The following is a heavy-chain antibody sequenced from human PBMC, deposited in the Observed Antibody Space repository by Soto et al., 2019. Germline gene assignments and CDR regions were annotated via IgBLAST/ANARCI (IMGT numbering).Heavy chain of an antibody. Sequence: GGSLRLSCTASGFIFENFGMSWVRQAPGKGLEWISSISGSGFKKYYADSVKGRFTISRDNSKSTVYLELNNLSAEDTAVYHCAKNQGVELVPLATVDWFDPWGQGSVVTVSS. V-gene: IGHV3-23*01. CDR2: ISGSGFKK. D-gene: IGHD1-26*01. J-gene: IGHJ5*02. CDR3: AKNQGVELVPLATVDWFDP. CDR1: GFIFENFG.